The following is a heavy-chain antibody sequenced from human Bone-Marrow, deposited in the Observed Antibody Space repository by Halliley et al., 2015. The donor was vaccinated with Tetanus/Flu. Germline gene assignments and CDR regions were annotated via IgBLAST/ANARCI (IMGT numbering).Heavy chain of an antibody. J-gene: IGHJ4*02. V-gene: IGHV4-30-4*01. CDR3: ARGIMSGTTPSDF. D-gene: IGHD1-1*01. CDR2: MYYSGTT. Sequence: WIGCMYYSGTTFYNPSVESRVTMSKDTAKNQVSRRLNSVTAADTAVYWCARGIMSGTTPSDFWGPGTLVTVSS.